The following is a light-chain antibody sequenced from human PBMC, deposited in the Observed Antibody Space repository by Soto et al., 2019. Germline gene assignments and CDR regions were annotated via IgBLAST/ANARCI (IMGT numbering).Light chain of an antibody. CDR2: GNT. Sequence: QSVLTQPPSVSGASGQRITISCTGSSSNIGAGYPIHWYQQLPGTAPRLLIFGNTIRPSGVPARFSGSRSGLAITGLQAEDEADYYCQSYDSSLSAYVFGAGTKVTVL. V-gene: IGLV1-40*01. CDR1: SSNIGAGYP. CDR3: QSYDSSLSAYV. J-gene: IGLJ1*01.